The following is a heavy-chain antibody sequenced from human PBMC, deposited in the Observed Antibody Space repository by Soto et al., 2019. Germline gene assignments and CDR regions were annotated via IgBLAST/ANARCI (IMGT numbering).Heavy chain of an antibody. Sequence: EVQLVESGGGLVQPGGSLRLSCAASGFTFSTYWMTWVRQAPGKGLEWVANIWPDGSEKKFVDSVKGRFTISRDNAKNSPFSQMNLLRAEEPAVYYCARGGSEHEVWGKGTTVTVSS. CDR1: GFTFSTYW. J-gene: IGHJ6*04. CDR2: IWPDGSEK. V-gene: IGHV3-7*03. CDR3: ARGGSEHEV. D-gene: IGHD3-10*01.